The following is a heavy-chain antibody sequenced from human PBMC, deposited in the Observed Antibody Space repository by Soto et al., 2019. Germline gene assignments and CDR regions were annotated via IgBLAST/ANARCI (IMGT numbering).Heavy chain of an antibody. CDR3: AKDYGSSTSCIDY. CDR2: ISWNSGSI. V-gene: IGHV3-9*01. Sequence: GGSLRLSCAASGFTFDDYAMHWVRQAPGKGLEWVSGISWNSGSIGYADSVKGRFTISRDNAKNSLYLQMNSLRAEDTALYYCAKDYGSSTSCIDYWGQGTLVTVSS. D-gene: IGHD2-2*01. J-gene: IGHJ4*02. CDR1: GFTFDDYA.